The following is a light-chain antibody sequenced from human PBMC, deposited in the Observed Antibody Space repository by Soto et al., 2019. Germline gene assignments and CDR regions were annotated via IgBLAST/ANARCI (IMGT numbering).Light chain of an antibody. Sequence: EIVLTQSPVTLSLSPGERATLSCRASQSVSSYLAWYQQKPGQAPRLLIYDASNRATGIPARFSGSGSGTDFTLTISSLEPEDFAFYYCQQRSDWPLTFGGGTKVEIK. CDR3: QQRSDWPLT. CDR1: QSVSSY. V-gene: IGKV3-11*01. CDR2: DAS. J-gene: IGKJ4*01.